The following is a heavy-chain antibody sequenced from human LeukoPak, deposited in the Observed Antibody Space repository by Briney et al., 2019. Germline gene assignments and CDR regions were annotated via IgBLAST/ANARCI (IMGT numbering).Heavy chain of an antibody. Sequence: SVKVSCKASGGTFSSYTISWVRQAPGQGLEWMGGIIPIFDTAIYAQKFQGTVTITADKSTSTAYMELSSLRSEDTAVYYCATLAPTRYSSGWYLSRFDCWGQGTLVTVSS. CDR3: ATLAPTRYSSGWYLSRFDC. CDR1: GGTFSSYT. CDR2: IIPIFDTA. V-gene: IGHV1-69*06. J-gene: IGHJ4*02. D-gene: IGHD6-19*01.